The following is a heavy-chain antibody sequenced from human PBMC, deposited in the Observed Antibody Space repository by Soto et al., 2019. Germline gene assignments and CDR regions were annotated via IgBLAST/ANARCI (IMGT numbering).Heavy chain of an antibody. Sequence: PGGSLRLSCAASGFTFSRSAMSWVRQAPGKGPEWVSRINDDGISTNYADSVKGRFTISRDNAKNTLYLQMNALRVEDTAVYYCTRGPRSTSTGTGAFWGQGTLVTVSS. J-gene: IGHJ4*02. V-gene: IGHV3-74*01. D-gene: IGHD1-1*01. CDR2: INDDGIST. CDR1: GFTFSRSA. CDR3: TRGPRSTSTGTGAF.